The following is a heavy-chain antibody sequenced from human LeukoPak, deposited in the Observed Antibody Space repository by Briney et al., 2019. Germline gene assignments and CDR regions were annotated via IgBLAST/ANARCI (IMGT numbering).Heavy chain of an antibody. CDR1: GGTFSSYA. D-gene: IGHD6-13*01. V-gene: IGHV1-69*13. Sequence: SVKVSCKASGGTFSSYAISWVRQAPGQGLEWMGGIIPIFGTANYAQKFQGRVTITADESTSTAYMELSSLRSEDTAVYYCARAAAAGTGTTQRHDYWGQGTLVTVSS. J-gene: IGHJ4*02. CDR3: ARAAAAGTGTTQRHDY. CDR2: IIPIFGTA.